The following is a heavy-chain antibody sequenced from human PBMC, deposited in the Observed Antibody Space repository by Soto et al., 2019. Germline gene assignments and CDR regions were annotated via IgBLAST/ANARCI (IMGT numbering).Heavy chain of an antibody. D-gene: IGHD4-17*01. J-gene: IGHJ4*02. CDR1: GGSISSGGYY. V-gene: IGHV4-31*03. CDR3: ARSPEATVTAFDF. CDR2: IYYSGST. Sequence: LSLTCTVSGGSISSGGYYWSWIRQRPGKGLEWIGYIYYSGSTYYNPSLKSRVTISVDTSKNQFSLKLSSVTAADTAVYYCARSPEATVTAFDFWGLGTLVTVSS.